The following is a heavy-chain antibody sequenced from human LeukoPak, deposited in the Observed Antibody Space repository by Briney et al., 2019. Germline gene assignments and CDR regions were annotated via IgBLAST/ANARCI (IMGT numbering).Heavy chain of an antibody. CDR2: IIPIFGTA. J-gene: IGHJ4*02. CDR3: ARAYSGYDFFDY. CDR1: GGTFSSYA. D-gene: IGHD5-12*01. V-gene: IGHV1-69*01. Sequence: SVKVSCKASGGTFSSYAISWVRQAPGQGLEWMGGIIPIFGTANYAQKFQGRVTITADESTSTAYMELSSLRSEDTAVYYCARAYSGYDFFDYWGQGILVTVSS.